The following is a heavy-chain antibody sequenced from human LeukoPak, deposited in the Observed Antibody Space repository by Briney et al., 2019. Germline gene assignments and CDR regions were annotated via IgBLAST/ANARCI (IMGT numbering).Heavy chain of an antibody. CDR2: IYYSGST. J-gene: IGHJ4*02. Sequence: PSETLSLTCTVSGGSISSGDYYWSWIRQPPGEGLEWIGYIYYSGSTYYNPSLKSRVTISVDTSKNQFSLKLSSVTAADTAVYYCARHYDSSGYPFDYWGQGTLVTVSS. D-gene: IGHD3-22*01. CDR1: GGSISSGDYY. V-gene: IGHV4-30-4*01. CDR3: ARHYDSSGYPFDY.